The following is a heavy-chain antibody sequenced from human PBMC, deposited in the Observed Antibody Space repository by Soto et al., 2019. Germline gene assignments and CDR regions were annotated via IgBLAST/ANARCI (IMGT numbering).Heavy chain of an antibody. CDR2: INPNGGST. Sequence: QVQLVQSGAEVMKPGASVKVSCKASGYTFINYYRHWVRQAPGQGLAWMGEINPNGGSTVYAQKFQGRITLSRNTCTSTVYLELISLRSDDTAVYFCVKATAALKKYYSYHYYLHIWGKGTTVTVSS. CDR1: GYTFINYY. J-gene: IGHJ6*03. V-gene: IGHV1-46*03. CDR3: VKATAALKKYYSYHYYLHI. D-gene: IGHD6-6*01.